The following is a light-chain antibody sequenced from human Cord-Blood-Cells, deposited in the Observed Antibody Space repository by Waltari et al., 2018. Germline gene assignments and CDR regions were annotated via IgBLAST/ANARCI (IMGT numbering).Light chain of an antibody. J-gene: IGKJ4*01. Sequence: DIQMTQSPSSLSASVGDRVTITCRESQSISSYLNWYQQKPGKAPKLLIYAASSLQSGVPTRFRGSGSGTDFTLTISSLQPEDFATYYCQQSYSTPLTFGGGTKVEIK. CDR3: QQSYSTPLT. CDR2: AAS. V-gene: IGKV1-39*01. CDR1: QSISSY.